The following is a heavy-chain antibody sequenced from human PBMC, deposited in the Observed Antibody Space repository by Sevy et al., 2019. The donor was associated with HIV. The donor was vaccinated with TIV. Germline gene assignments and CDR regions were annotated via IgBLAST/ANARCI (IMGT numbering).Heavy chain of an antibody. D-gene: IGHD2-2*01. V-gene: IGHV6-1*01. Sequence: SQTLSLTCAISGDSVSSNSAAWNWIRQSPSRGLEWLGRTYYRSKWYNDYAVSVKSRITINPDKSKNQFSLQLNSVTPEDTAAYYCARNPPYCSSTSCHFDYWGQGTLVTVSS. CDR1: GDSVSSNSAA. CDR3: ARNPPYCSSTSCHFDY. J-gene: IGHJ4*02. CDR2: TYYRSKWYN.